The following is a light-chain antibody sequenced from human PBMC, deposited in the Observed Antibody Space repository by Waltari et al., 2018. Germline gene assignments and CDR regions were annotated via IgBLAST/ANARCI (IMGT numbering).Light chain of an antibody. CDR1: TSNIGRHA. CDR2: SHD. Sequence: QSVLTQPPSASGTPRQRVTISCSGSTSNIGRHALNWYHPLPGPAPTLLLYSHDQRPAGVPDRFAGSKSGTSDSLAISGLQSADEADYYLGAWDDRLNVYVFGTGTRVTVL. V-gene: IGLV1-44*01. CDR3: GAWDDRLNVYV. J-gene: IGLJ1*01.